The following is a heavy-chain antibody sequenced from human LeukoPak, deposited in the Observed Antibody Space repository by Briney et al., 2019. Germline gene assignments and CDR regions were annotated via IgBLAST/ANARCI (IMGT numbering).Heavy chain of an antibody. D-gene: IGHD3-16*01. CDR3: ARWGLSRVWVRRYYMDV. CDR2: MNPNSGNT. CDR1: GYTFTSYG. V-gene: IGHV1-8*01. Sequence: GASVKVSCKASGYTFTSYGINWVRQATGQGLEWMGWMNPNSGNTGYAQKFQGRITMTRNTSISTAYMELSSLRSEDTAVYYCARWGLSRVWVRRYYMDVWGKGTTVTVSS. J-gene: IGHJ6*03.